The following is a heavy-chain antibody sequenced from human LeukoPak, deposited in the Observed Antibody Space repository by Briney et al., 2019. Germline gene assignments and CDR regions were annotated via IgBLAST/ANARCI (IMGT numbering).Heavy chain of an antibody. CDR1: GGSIRSYY. V-gene: IGHV4-59*01. Sequence: PSETLSLTRTVSGGSIRSYYRSWIRQPPGKGLEWIGCIYYSGCTNQNPSLKSRVTISVDTSKNQFSLKLSSVTAADTAVYYCARDRSSSYYYYYGMDVWGQGTTVTVSS. D-gene: IGHD6-13*01. J-gene: IGHJ6*02. CDR3: ARDRSSSYYYYYGMDV. CDR2: IYYSGCT.